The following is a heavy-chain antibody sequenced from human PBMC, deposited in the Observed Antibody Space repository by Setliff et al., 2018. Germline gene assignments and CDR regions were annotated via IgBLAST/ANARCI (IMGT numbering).Heavy chain of an antibody. V-gene: IGHV3-33*06. CDR1: GFTFSSYG. Sequence: GGSLRLSCAASGFTFSSYGMHWVRQAPGKGLEWVAVIWYDGSNKYYADSVKGRFTISRDNSKNTLYLQMNSLRAEDTAVYYCAKISCSGGSCNPDYWGQGTLVTVSS. D-gene: IGHD2-15*01. CDR2: IWYDGSNK. J-gene: IGHJ4*02. CDR3: AKISCSGGSCNPDY.